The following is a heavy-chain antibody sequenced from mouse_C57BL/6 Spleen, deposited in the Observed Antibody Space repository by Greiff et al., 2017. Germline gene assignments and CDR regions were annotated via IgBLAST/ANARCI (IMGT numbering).Heavy chain of an antibody. CDR1: GYTFTSYW. Sequence: QVQLQQPGTELVKPGASVKLSCKASGYTFTSYWMHWVKQRPGQGLEWIGNINPSNGGTNYNEKFKSKATLTVDKSSSTAYMQLSSLTSEDSAVYYCARGIDGYHPDYYAMDYWGQGTSVTVSS. V-gene: IGHV1-53*01. CDR2: INPSNGGT. D-gene: IGHD2-3*01. J-gene: IGHJ4*01. CDR3: ARGIDGYHPDYYAMDY.